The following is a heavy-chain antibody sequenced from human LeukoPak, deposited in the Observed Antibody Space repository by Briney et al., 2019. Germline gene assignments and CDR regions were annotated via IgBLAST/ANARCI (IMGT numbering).Heavy chain of an antibody. V-gene: IGHV3-23*01. J-gene: IGHJ4*02. D-gene: IGHD3-10*01. CDR3: AKDFPFEPYGSGSPSVAY. CDR2: ISGSGGST. Sequence: GGSLRLSCAASGFTFSSYAMSWVRQAPGKGLEWVSAISGSGGSTYYADSVKGRFTISRDNSKNTQYLQMNSLRAEDTAVYYCAKDFPFEPYGSGSPSVAYWGQGTLVTVSS. CDR1: GFTFSSYA.